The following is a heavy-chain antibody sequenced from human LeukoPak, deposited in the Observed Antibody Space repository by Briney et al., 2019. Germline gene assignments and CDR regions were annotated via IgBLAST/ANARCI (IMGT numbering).Heavy chain of an antibody. CDR1: GFTFSSYG. CDR2: ISASGSNT. V-gene: IGHV3-23*01. D-gene: IGHD1-26*01. J-gene: IGHJ4*02. Sequence: GGSLRLSCAASGFTFSSYGMSWVRQAPGEGLKWVSIISASGSNTIYADSVKGRFAISRDNSKNTLYLQMNSLRAEDTAVYYCAKGASGSHYYSFDYWGQGTLVTVSS. CDR3: AKGASGSHYYSFDY.